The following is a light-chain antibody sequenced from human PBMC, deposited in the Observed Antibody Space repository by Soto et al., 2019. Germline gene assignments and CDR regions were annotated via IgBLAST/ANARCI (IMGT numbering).Light chain of an antibody. Sequence: VVLTQSPATLSLSPGERATLSCRTSLSVSVYLDWYQQKPGLAPRLLIYDASSRATGISDRFSGSGSGTDFTLTISRLEPEDFAVYYCQQYGSSPSFGGGTKVDIK. CDR2: DAS. J-gene: IGKJ4*01. V-gene: IGKV3D-20*01. CDR3: QQYGSSPS. CDR1: LSVSVY.